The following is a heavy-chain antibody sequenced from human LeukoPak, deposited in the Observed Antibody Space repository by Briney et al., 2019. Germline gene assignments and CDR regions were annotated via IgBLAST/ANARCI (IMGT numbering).Heavy chain of an antibody. J-gene: IGHJ4*02. V-gene: IGHV4-39*07. CDR3: ARYHSGYDDY. CDR1: GGSVSISSYY. CDR2: IYYSGNT. D-gene: IGHD5-12*01. Sequence: SETLSLTCTVSGGSVSISSYYWGWIRQPPGKGLEWIGSIYYSGNTYYNPSLKSRVTISVDTSKNQFSLKLSSVTAADTAVYYCARYHSGYDDYWGQGTLVTVSS.